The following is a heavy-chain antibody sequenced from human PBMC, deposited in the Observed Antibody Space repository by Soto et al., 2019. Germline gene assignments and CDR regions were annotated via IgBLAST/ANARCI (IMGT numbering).Heavy chain of an antibody. J-gene: IGHJ4*02. CDR3: ARGGAARHFDY. D-gene: IGHD6-25*01. V-gene: IGHV1-18*01. CDR2: ISVYNGVT. Sequence: ASVKVSCKASGYTFTNYALSWVRQAPGQGLEWIGFISVYNGVTQYAQKFQGRVTVTTDTATSTVYLGLRSLRSDDTAVYFCARGGAARHFDYWGQGTPVTVLL. CDR1: GYTFTNYA.